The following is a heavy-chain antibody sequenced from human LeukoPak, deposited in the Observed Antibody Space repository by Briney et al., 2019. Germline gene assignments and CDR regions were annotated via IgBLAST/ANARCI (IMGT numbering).Heavy chain of an antibody. CDR2: LSGSGDNT. CDR3: AKVPPNYYDSSGYYPVDY. CDR1: GFTFSSYA. D-gene: IGHD3-22*01. J-gene: IGHJ4*02. V-gene: IGHV3-23*01. Sequence: GGSLRLSCAASGFTFSSYAMSWVRQAPGKGLEWVSTLSGSGDNTYYADSVKGRFTISRDNSKNTLYLQMNSLRAEDTAVYYCAKVPPNYYDSSGYYPVDYWGQGTLVTVSS.